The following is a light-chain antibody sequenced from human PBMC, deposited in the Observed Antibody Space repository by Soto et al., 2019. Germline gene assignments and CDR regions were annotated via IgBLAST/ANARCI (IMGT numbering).Light chain of an antibody. CDR2: EVN. CDR1: RSDIGDSNF. Sequence: ALTQPASVSGSPGQSVTISCTGPRSDIGDSNFISWYQQSPGKAPRLLIYEVNNRPSGVSRRFSGSKAGNTASLTISGLLEDDEADYFCASFRSGTILVFGSGTKVTVL. V-gene: IGLV2-14*01. J-gene: IGLJ1*01. CDR3: ASFRSGTILV.